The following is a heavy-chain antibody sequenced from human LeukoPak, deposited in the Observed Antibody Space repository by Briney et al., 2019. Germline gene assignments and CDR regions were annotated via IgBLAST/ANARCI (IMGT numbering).Heavy chain of an antibody. D-gene: IGHD1-26*01. Sequence: GGSLRLSCAASGFTFSSHSMNWVRQAPGKGLEWVSSITSSGRYIYDADSVKGRFTISRDNAKNSLYLQMNSLRAEDTAVYYCARGGSYLSASDIWGQGTMVTVSS. J-gene: IGHJ3*02. V-gene: IGHV3-21*01. CDR3: ARGGSYLSASDI. CDR2: ITSSGRYI. CDR1: GFTFSSHS.